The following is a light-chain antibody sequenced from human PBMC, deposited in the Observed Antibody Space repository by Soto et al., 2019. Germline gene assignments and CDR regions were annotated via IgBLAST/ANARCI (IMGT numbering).Light chain of an antibody. Sequence: QSALTQPPSATGSPGQSVTISCTGTSSDVGGYNYVSWYQQHPGKAPKHMIYEVSKRPSGVPDRVSGSKSGNTASLTVAGLQAEDDADYYCSSYAGSNNLVFGGGTKLTVL. CDR2: EVS. CDR3: SSYAGSNNLV. V-gene: IGLV2-8*01. CDR1: SSDVGGYNY. J-gene: IGLJ2*01.